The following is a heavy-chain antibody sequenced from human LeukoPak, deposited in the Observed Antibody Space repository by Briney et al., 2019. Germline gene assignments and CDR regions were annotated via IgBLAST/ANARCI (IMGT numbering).Heavy chain of an antibody. CDR3: ARGRVRGFYGMDV. J-gene: IGHJ6*04. CDR1: GGSISSYY. CDR2: IYYSGST. D-gene: IGHD3-10*01. Sequence: SETLSLTCTVSGGSISSYYWSWIRQPPGKGLEWIGYIYYSGSTNYNPSPKSRVTISVDTSKNQFSLKLGSVTAADTAVYYCARGRVRGFYGMDVWGKGTTVTVSS. V-gene: IGHV4-59*12.